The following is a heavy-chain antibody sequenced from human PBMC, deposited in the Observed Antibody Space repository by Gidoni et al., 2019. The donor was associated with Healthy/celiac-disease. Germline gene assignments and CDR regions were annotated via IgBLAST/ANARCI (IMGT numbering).Heavy chain of an antibody. V-gene: IGHV3-23*01. CDR3: AKDKWIVVVVAASDY. D-gene: IGHD2-15*01. J-gene: IGHJ4*02. CDR2: ISGSGGST. Sequence: LEWVSAISGSGGSTYYADSVKGRFTISRDNSKNTLYLQMNSLRAEDTAVYYCAKDKWIVVVVAASDYWGQGTLVTVSS.